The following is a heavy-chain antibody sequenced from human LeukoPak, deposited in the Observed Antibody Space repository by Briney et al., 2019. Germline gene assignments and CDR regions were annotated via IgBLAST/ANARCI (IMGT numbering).Heavy chain of an antibody. CDR3: ARQIRGWYYFDY. V-gene: IGHV4-34*01. Sequence: SETLSLTCAVYGGSFSGYYWSWIRQPPGKGLEWIGEINHSGSTNCNPSLKSRVTISVDTSKNQFSLKLSSVTAADTAVYYCARQIRGWYYFDYWGQGTLVTVSS. D-gene: IGHD6-19*01. CDR2: INHSGST. J-gene: IGHJ4*02. CDR1: GGSFSGYY.